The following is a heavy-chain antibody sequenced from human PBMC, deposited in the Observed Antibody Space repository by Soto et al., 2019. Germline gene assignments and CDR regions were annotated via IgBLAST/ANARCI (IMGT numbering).Heavy chain of an antibody. CDR1: GGSISNYY. V-gene: IGHV4-59*01. CDR3: ASSPTYYDFWSGPGFDP. D-gene: IGHD3-3*01. CDR2: MYYSGST. J-gene: IGHJ5*02. Sequence: SETLSLTCTVSGGSISNYYWSWIRQPPGKGLEWIGYMYYSGSTNYNPSLKSRVTISVDTSKNQFSLKLSSVTAADTAVYYCASSPTYYDFWSGPGFDPWGQGTLVT.